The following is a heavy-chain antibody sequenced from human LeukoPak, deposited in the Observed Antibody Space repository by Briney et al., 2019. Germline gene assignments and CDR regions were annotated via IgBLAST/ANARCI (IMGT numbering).Heavy chain of an antibody. J-gene: IGHJ4*02. CDR2: ISSSSSYI. CDR1: GFTFSSYS. Sequence: GGSLRLSCGASGFTFSSYSMNWVRQAPGKGLEWVSSISSSSSYIYYTDSVKGRFTISRDNAKNSLYLQMNSLRAEDTAVYYCARDLKSARNYFDYWGQGTLVTVSS. CDR3: ARDLKSARNYFDY. V-gene: IGHV3-21*01. D-gene: IGHD2/OR15-2a*01.